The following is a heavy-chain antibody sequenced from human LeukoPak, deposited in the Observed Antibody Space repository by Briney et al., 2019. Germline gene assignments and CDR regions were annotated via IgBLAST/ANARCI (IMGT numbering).Heavy chain of an antibody. CDR3: ATDLQAGRKYLY. CDR2: INPNSGGT. V-gene: IGHV1-2*02. Sequence: ASVKVSCKASGYTFSGYYLHWVRQAPGQGLEWMGWINPNSGGTNSAQKFQGRVTMTRDTSIITAYMELSSLRSEDTAVYYCATDLQAGRKYLYWGQGTLVTVSS. CDR1: GYTFSGYY. J-gene: IGHJ4*02. D-gene: IGHD1-1*01.